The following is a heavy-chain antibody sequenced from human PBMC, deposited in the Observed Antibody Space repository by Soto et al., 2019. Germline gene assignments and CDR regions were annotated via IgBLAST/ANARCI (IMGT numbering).Heavy chain of an antibody. CDR2: IKSKTDGGTT. J-gene: IGHJ6*02. CDR1: GFTFSNAG. V-gene: IGHV3-15*07. CDR3: TTWARAGPSDLYYYCYGMDV. Sequence: GGSLRLSCAASGFTFSNAGMNWARQAPGKGLEWVGRIKSKTDGGTTDYAAPVKGRFTISRDDSKITLYLQMNSLKTEDTAVYYCTTWARAGPSDLYYYCYGMDVWGQGTTVTVSS. D-gene: IGHD6-13*01.